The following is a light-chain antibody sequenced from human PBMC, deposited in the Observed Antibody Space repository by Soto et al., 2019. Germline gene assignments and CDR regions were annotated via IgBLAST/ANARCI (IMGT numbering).Light chain of an antibody. V-gene: IGKV3-20*01. Sequence: EIVLTQSPGTLSLSPGERATLSCRASQSVSSVRLAWYQQKPGQAPRLPIYAASTRATGIPDRFSGSRSGTDFTLTISRLEPEDFAVYYCQQYGSSPLYTFGQGTKLEIK. J-gene: IGKJ2*01. CDR1: QSVSSVR. CDR2: AAS. CDR3: QQYGSSPLYT.